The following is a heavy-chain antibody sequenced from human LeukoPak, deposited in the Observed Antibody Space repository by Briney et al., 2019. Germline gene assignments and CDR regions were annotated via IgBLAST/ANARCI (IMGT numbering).Heavy chain of an antibody. Sequence: ASVKVSCKASGYTLNDYSVHWVRQAPGQGLEWMGWINPSTGGTNYAQNFQGRVTMTRDTSINTVFMEVSRLTSDDTAVYYCARDYYHDTTGHFYVGYYFDYWGQGTLVTVSS. J-gene: IGHJ4*02. CDR1: GYTLNDYS. V-gene: IGHV1-2*02. CDR3: ARDYYHDTTGHFYVGYYFDY. CDR2: INPSTGGT. D-gene: IGHD3-22*01.